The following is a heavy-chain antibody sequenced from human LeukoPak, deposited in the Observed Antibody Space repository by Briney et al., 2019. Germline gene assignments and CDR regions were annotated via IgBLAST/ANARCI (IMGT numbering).Heavy chain of an antibody. J-gene: IGHJ3*02. V-gene: IGHV1-18*01. D-gene: IGHD6-13*01. Sequence: GASVEVSCKASGYTFTSYGISWVRQAPGQGLEWMGWISAYNGNTNYAQKLQGRVTMTTDTSTSTAYMELRSLRSDDTAVYYCARVEYSSSWGRGAFDIWGQGTMVTVSS. CDR1: GYTFTSYG. CDR2: ISAYNGNT. CDR3: ARVEYSSSWGRGAFDI.